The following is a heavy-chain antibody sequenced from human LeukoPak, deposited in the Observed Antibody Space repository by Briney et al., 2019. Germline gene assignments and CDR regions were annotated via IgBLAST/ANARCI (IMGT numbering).Heavy chain of an antibody. V-gene: IGHV3-7*01. CDR2: IKQDGSEK. Sequence: GGSLRLSCAASGFTFSSYGMHWVRQAPGKGLEWVANIKQDGSEKYYVDSVKGRFTISRDNAKNSLYLQMNSLRAEDTAVYCARDDCSSISCYHNWFDPWGQGTLVTVSS. D-gene: IGHD2-2*01. J-gene: IGHJ5*02. CDR1: GFTFSSYG. CDR3: ARDDCSSISCYHNWFDP.